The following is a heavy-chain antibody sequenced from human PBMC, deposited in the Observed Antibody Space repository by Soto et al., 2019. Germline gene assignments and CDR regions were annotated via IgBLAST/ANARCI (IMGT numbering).Heavy chain of an antibody. J-gene: IGHJ2*01. CDR2: ISYDGSNK. Sequence: QVQLVESGGGVVQPGRSLRLSCAASGFTFSSYAMHWVRQAPGKGLVWVAVISYDGSNKYYADFVKGRFSISKHNSKNTLYLQMNSLRAEDTAVYYCARPLWRNDYNWGYFDLWGRGTLVTVSS. CDR1: GFTFSSYA. CDR3: ARPLWRNDYNWGYFDL. D-gene: IGHD4-4*01. V-gene: IGHV3-30-3*01.